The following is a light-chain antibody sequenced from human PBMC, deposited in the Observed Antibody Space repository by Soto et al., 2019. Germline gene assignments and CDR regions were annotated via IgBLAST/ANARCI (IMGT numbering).Light chain of an antibody. CDR1: QGIRND. V-gene: IGKV1-17*01. CDR3: LQHSTYPLT. Sequence: DIQMTQFPSSLSASVGDRVTITCRASQGIRNDLGWYQQKTGKAPKRLIYAASSLQSGVPSRFSGSGSGTEFTLAISSLLPEDSATFYCLQHSTYPLTFGQGTKVEIK. CDR2: AAS. J-gene: IGKJ1*01.